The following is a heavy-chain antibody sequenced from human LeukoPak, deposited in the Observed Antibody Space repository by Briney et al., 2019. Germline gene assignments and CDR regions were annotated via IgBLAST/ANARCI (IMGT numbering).Heavy chain of an antibody. V-gene: IGHV1-18*01. D-gene: IGHD2-15*01. CDR2: ISAYNGNT. Sequence: ASVKVSCKASGYTFTSYGISWVRQAPGQGLEWMGWISAYNGNTNYAQKFRGRVTVTTDTSTSTAYMELRSLRSDDTAVYYCARDLSGYCSGGSCYGTFDYWGQGTLVTVSS. J-gene: IGHJ4*02. CDR1: GYTFTSYG. CDR3: ARDLSGYCSGGSCYGTFDY.